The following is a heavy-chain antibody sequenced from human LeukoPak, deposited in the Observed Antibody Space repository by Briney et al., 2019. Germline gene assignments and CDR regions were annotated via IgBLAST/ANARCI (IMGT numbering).Heavy chain of an antibody. J-gene: IGHJ4*02. D-gene: IGHD1-26*01. CDR2: SSSSGSTI. Sequence: GGSLRLSCAASGFTLSDYYMSWIRQAPGKGLEWVSYSSSSGSTIYYADSVKGRFAISRDNAKNSLYLQMNSLRAEDTGLYYCAKAPLTTSGTHYLDYWGQGTLVTVS. V-gene: IGHV3-11*01. CDR3: AKAPLTTSGTHYLDY. CDR1: GFTLSDYY.